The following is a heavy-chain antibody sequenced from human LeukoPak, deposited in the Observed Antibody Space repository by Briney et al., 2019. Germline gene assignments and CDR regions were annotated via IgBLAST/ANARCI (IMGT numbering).Heavy chain of an antibody. D-gene: IGHD3-9*01. CDR2: IYYSGRT. CDR3: ARHVWLQPFDY. J-gene: IGHJ4*02. V-gene: IGHV4-59*08. Sequence: SETLSLTCSVSGGSMNSYYWSWIRQSPREGLEWIGYIYYSGRTYYNPSLKSRVTISVDTSKNQFSLKLSSVTAADTAVYYCARHVWLQPFDYWGQGTLVTVSS. CDR1: GGSMNSYY.